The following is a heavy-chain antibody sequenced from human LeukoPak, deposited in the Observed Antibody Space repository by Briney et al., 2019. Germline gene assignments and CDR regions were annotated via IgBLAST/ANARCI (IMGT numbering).Heavy chain of an antibody. CDR1: GFNFDNYA. D-gene: IGHD6-6*01. Sequence: GGSLRLSCAASGFNFDNYAMSWVRQAPGKGLDWVSSISDTGAHRYYADSVKGRFTISRDSSKNTLYLQTNSLRVEDTAIYYCAKGGKFTSSSLLAHWGQGTLVTVSS. CDR3: AKGGKFTSSSLLAH. V-gene: IGHV3-23*01. J-gene: IGHJ4*02. CDR2: ISDTGAHR.